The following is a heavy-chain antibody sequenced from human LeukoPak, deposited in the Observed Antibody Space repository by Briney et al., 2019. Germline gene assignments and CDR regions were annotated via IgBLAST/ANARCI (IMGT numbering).Heavy chain of an antibody. V-gene: IGHV1-46*01. CDR1: GYTFTNYY. J-gene: IGHJ5*02. CDR2: INPSGSST. CDR3: ARDNSVGDYAWWFDP. D-gene: IGHD1-26*01. Sequence: GASVKVSCKASGYTFTNYYMHWVRQAPGQGLEWMGLINPSGSSTIYAQKFQGRVTMTRDMSTSTDYMELSSLRSEDTAVYYCARDNSVGDYAWWFDPWGQGTLVTVSS.